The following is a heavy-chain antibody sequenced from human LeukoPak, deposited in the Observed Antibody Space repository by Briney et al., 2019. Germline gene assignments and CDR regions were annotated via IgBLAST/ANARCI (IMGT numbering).Heavy chain of an antibody. Sequence: GGSLRLSCAASGFTFITYAMSWVRQAPGKGLEWVSAISSSGASTYYADSVKGRFTISRDNSKNTLFLHMNSLRAEDTAVYYCAKGAFDSSGLYYNYYGMDVWGQGTTVTVSS. CDR3: AKGAFDSSGLYYNYYGMDV. V-gene: IGHV3-23*01. J-gene: IGHJ6*02. CDR2: ISSSGAST. D-gene: IGHD3-22*01. CDR1: GFTFITYA.